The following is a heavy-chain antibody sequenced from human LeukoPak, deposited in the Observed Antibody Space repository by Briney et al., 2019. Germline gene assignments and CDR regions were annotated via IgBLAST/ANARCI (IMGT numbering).Heavy chain of an antibody. CDR1: GFTFDDYA. Sequence: GRSLRLSCAASGFTFDDYAMHWLRQAPGKGLEWVSGISWNSGSIGYADSVKGRFTISRDNAKNSLYLQMNSLRAEDTALYYCAKDIRYDSSGYLFDYWGQGTLVTVSS. CDR2: ISWNSGSI. J-gene: IGHJ4*02. CDR3: AKDIRYDSSGYLFDY. D-gene: IGHD3-22*01. V-gene: IGHV3-9*01.